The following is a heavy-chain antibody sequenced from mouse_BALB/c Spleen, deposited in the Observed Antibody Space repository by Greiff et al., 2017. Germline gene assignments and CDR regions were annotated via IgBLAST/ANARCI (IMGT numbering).Heavy chain of an antibody. CDR2: ISDGGSYT. J-gene: IGHJ3*01. CDR3: ARDPGIYDYDVAWFAY. CDR1: GFTFSDYY. Sequence: EVKLVESGGGLVKPGGSLKLSCAASGFTFSDYYMYWVRQTPEKRLEWVATISDGGSYTYYPDSVKGRFTISRDNAKNNLYLQMSSLKSEDTAMYYCARDPGIYDYDVAWFAYWGQGTLVTVSA. D-gene: IGHD2-4*01. V-gene: IGHV5-4*02.